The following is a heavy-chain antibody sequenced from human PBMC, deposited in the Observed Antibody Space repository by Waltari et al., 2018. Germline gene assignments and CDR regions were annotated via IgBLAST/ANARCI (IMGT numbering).Heavy chain of an antibody. CDR3: AAFTVYYFWSGYSPRLCFQY. J-gene: IGHJ1*01. Sequence: QVRLVQSVAEVKKHGASVKVSCKVSGYTLTELAIQWVRQAAGKGLEWMGVCKPQECHTIYAPTLQRICTLTDESSTATALVALRSLISEEPSVVYCAAFTVYYFWSGYSPRLCFQYWGQGTLVTVSS. CDR1: GYTLTELA. V-gene: IGHV1-24*01. D-gene: IGHD3-3*01. CDR2: CKPQECHT.